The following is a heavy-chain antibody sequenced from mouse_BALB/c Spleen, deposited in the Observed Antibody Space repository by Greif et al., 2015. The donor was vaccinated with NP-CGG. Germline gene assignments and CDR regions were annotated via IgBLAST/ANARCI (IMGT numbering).Heavy chain of an antibody. Sequence: VQLQQPGPGLVKPSQSLSLTCTVTGYSITSDYAWNWIRQFPGNKLEWMGYISYSGSTSYNPSLKSRISITRDTSKNQFFLQLNSVTTEDTATYYCASYYGNYYAMDYWGQGTSVTVSS. CDR1: GYSITSDYA. CDR3: ASYYGNYYAMDY. CDR2: ISYSGST. V-gene: IGHV3-2*02. D-gene: IGHD2-1*01. J-gene: IGHJ4*01.